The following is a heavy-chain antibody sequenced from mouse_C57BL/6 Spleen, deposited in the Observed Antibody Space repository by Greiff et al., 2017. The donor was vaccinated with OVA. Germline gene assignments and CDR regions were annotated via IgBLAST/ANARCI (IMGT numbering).Heavy chain of an antibody. CDR1: GYSITSGYY. J-gene: IGHJ1*03. V-gene: IGHV3-6*01. CDR2: ISYDGSN. CDR3: ARDSEYFDV. Sequence: EVKVEESGPGLVKPSQSLSLTCSVTGYSITSGYYWNWIRQFPGNKLEWMGYISYDGSNNYNPSLKNRISITRDTSKNQFFLKLNAVTTEDTATYYCARDSEYFDVWGTGTTVTVSS.